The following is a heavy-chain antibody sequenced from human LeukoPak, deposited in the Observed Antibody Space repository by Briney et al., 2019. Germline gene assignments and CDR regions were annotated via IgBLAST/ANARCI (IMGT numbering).Heavy chain of an antibody. D-gene: IGHD3-22*01. J-gene: IGHJ6*02. CDR1: GGSISSGGYY. CDR3: ARHSAYYYDSSGYPDYYYYGMDV. Sequence: SETLSLTCTVSGGSISSGGYYWSWIRQPPGKGLEWIGCIYYSGSTNYNPSLKSRVTISVDTSKNQFSLKLSSVTAADTAVYYCARHSAYYYDSSGYPDYYYYGMDVWGQGTTVTVSS. CDR2: IYYSGST. V-gene: IGHV4-61*08.